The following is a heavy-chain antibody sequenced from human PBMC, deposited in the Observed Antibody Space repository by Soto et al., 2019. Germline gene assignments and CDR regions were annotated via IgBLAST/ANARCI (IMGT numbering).Heavy chain of an antibody. V-gene: IGHV4-59*08. D-gene: IGHD6-13*01. Sequence: QVQLQESGPRLVKPSETLSLTCTVSGGSISSYYWSWIRQPPGKGLEWIGYIYYSGRTNYNPSLKSRVTISVDTSKNQFSLKLSSVTAADTAVYYCAGEGYSSSWYRYYGMDVWGQGTTVTVSS. J-gene: IGHJ6*02. CDR2: IYYSGRT. CDR3: AGEGYSSSWYRYYGMDV. CDR1: GGSISSYY.